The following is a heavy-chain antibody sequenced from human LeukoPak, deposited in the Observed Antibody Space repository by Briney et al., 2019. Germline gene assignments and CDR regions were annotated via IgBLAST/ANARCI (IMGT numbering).Heavy chain of an antibody. CDR2: ISAYKGNT. D-gene: IGHD1-26*01. CDR3: ARNLGVGAPDY. CDR1: GYTFTSSG. J-gene: IGHJ4*02. Sequence: ASVKVSCKASGYTFTSSGISWVRQAPGQGLEWMGWISAYKGNTNYAQKLQGRVTITRNTSISTAYMELSSLRSEDTAVYYCARNLGVGAPDYWGQGTLVTVSS. V-gene: IGHV1-18*01.